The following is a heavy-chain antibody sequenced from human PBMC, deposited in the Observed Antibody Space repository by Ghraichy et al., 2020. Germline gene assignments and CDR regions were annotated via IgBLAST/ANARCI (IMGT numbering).Heavy chain of an antibody. CDR2: IYYSGST. CDR3: ARPRAAATVYFDY. D-gene: IGHD5-18*01. Sequence: ESLNISCTVSGGSISSSSYYWGWIREPPGKGLELIGSIYYSGSTYYNPSLKSRITISVDTSKNQFSLKLSSVTAADTAVYYCARPRAAATVYFDYWGQGTLVTVSS. V-gene: IGHV4-39*01. J-gene: IGHJ4*02. CDR1: GGSISSSSYY.